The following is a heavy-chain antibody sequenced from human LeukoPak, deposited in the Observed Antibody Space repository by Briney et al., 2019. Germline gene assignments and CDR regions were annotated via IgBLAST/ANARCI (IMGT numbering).Heavy chain of an antibody. CDR1: GFTFSNAW. D-gene: IGHD6-13*01. CDR3: ARDIAAGTSWFDP. J-gene: IGHJ5*02. Sequence: GGSLRLSCAASGFTFSNAWMSWVRQAPGKGLEWVSVIYSGGSTYYADSVKGRFTISRDNSKNTLYLQMNSLRAEDTAVYYCARDIAAGTSWFDPWGQGTLVTVSS. V-gene: IGHV3-53*01. CDR2: IYSGGST.